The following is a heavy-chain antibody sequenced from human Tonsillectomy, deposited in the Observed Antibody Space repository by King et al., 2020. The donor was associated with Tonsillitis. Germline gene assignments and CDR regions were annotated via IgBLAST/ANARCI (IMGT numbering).Heavy chain of an antibody. CDR2: IIGGGDNT. CDR1: GFIFSNYA. J-gene: IGHJ4*02. CDR3: AKKLQGFFDY. V-gene: IGHV3-23*04. Sequence: VQLVESGGGLVQPGGSLRLSCAASGFIFSNYAMSWVRQAPGKGLEWVSAIIGGGDNTYYADSVKGRFTISVENSKNTLYLQMNSLRDEDTAVYYCAKKLQGFFDYWGQGTLVTVSS.